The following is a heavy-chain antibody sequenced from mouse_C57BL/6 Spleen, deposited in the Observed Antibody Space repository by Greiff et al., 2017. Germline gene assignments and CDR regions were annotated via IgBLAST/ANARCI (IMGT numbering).Heavy chain of an antibody. CDR1: GFTFSNYW. D-gene: IGHD2-4*01. CDR3: TGLDDYSYYFDD. J-gene: IGHJ2*01. V-gene: IGHV6-3*01. Sequence: EVKLVESGGGLVQPGGSMKLSCVASGFTFSNYWMNWVRQSPEKGLEWVAQIRLKSDNYATQYAVSVKGRFTISRDDSKSSVYLQMNNLRAEDTGIYYCTGLDDYSYYFDDWGKGTTLTV. CDR2: IRLKSDNYAT.